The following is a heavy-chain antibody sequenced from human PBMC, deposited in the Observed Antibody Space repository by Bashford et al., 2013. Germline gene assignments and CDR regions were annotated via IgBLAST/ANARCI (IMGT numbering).Heavy chain of an antibody. J-gene: IGHJ4*02. CDR3: GDSVWSLDY. V-gene: IGHV4-39*01. Sequence: WIRQPPGMGLEWIGSISYSGTTYYNPSLKSRVAISIDTSKNQFSLRLNSVTAALCESRPRGDSVWSLDYWGQGTLVTVSS. CDR2: ISYSGTT. D-gene: IGHD6-19*01.